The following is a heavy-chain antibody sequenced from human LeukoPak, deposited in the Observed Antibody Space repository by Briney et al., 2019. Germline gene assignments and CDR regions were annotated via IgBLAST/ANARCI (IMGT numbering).Heavy chain of an antibody. CDR3: AKRFRGYCSSTSCSNGGVFDY. V-gene: IGHV3-48*03. J-gene: IGHJ4*02. D-gene: IGHD2-2*01. Sequence: GGSLRLSCAASGFTFSSYEMNWVRQAPGKGLEWVSYISSSGSTIYYADSVKGRFTISRDNAKNSLYLQMNSLRAEDTAVYYCAKRFRGYCSSTSCSNGGVFDYWGQGTLVTVSS. CDR1: GFTFSSYE. CDR2: ISSSGSTI.